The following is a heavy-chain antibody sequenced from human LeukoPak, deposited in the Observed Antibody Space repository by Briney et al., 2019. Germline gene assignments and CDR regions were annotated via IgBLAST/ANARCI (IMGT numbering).Heavy chain of an antibody. V-gene: IGHV3-48*02. J-gene: IGHJ4*02. D-gene: IGHD3-9*01. CDR2: INHDAEMI. CDR3: XRDHDWAFDL. Sequence: PGGSLRLSCEGSGFPFASYVMSWVSQAPGKGLEWIAYINHDAEMIFYPDFVKGRFTISRDNAKQSLYLQRNALRYEHTAIYYCXRDHDWAFDLWGQGTLVTVSS. CDR1: GFPFASYV.